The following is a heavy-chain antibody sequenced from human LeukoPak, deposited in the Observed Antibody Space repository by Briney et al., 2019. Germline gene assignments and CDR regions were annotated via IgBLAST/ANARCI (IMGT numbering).Heavy chain of an antibody. D-gene: IGHD6-13*01. J-gene: IGHJ5*02. V-gene: IGHV3-23*01. CDR2: ISGSGGST. Sequence: GGTLRLSCAASGFTFSSYAMSWVRQAPGKGLEWVSAISGSGGSTYYADSVKGRFTISRDNSKNTLYLQMNSLRAEDTAVYYCAKHSRGIAAARPAVQNWFDPWGQGTLVTVSS. CDR3: AKHSRGIAAARPAVQNWFDP. CDR1: GFTFSSYA.